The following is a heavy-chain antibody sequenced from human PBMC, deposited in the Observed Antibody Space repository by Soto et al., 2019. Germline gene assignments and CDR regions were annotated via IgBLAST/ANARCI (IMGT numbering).Heavy chain of an antibody. CDR1: GFTFSSYG. Sequence: QVQLVESGGGVVQPGRSLRLSCAASGFTFSSYGIHWVRQAPGKGLDWVAVISYDGSNKYYADSVKGRFTISRDNSKNTLYLQMNSLGDEDTAVYYCAKPYGDYAAFDFWGQGALVTVSS. CDR2: ISYDGSNK. CDR3: AKPYGDYAAFDF. J-gene: IGHJ4*02. V-gene: IGHV3-30*18. D-gene: IGHD4-17*01.